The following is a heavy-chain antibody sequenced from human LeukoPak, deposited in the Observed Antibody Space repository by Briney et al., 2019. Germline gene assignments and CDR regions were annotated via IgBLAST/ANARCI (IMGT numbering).Heavy chain of an antibody. J-gene: IGHJ4*02. V-gene: IGHV3-73*01. CDR1: GFTFSGSA. CDR3: TRREGYCSSTSCPAFDY. CDR2: IRSKANSYAT. D-gene: IGHD2-2*01. Sequence: PGGSLKLSCAASGFTFSGSAVHWVRRASGKGLEWVGRIRSKANSYATAYAASVKGRFTISRDDSKNTAYLQMNSLKTEDTAVYYCTRREGYCSSTSCPAFDYWGQGTLVTVSS.